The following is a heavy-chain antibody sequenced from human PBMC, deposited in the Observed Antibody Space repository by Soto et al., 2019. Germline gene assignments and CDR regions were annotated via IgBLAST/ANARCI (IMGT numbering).Heavy chain of an antibody. CDR3: ARDSFGEYFDS. CDR1: GGSISSYY. D-gene: IGHD2-21*01. CDR2: IYYSGST. V-gene: IGHV4-59*01. Sequence: SETLSLTCTVSGGSISSYYWSWIRQPPGRGLEWIGYIYYSGSTNYNPSLKSRVTISVDTSKNQFSLNLSSVTAADTAVYYCARDSFGEYFDSWGQGTLVTVSS. J-gene: IGHJ4*02.